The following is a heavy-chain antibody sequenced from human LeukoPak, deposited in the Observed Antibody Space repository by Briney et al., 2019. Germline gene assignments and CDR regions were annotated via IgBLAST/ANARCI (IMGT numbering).Heavy chain of an antibody. J-gene: IGHJ4*02. Sequence: ASVKVSCKASGGTFSSYAISWVRQAPGQGLEWMGGIIPIFGTANYAQKFQGRVTITADESTSTAYMELSSLRSEDTALYYCAASMVTFGGIIDYYFDYWGQGTLVTVSS. CDR2: IIPIFGTA. CDR3: AASMVTFGGIIDYYFDY. V-gene: IGHV1-69*01. CDR1: GGTFSSYA. D-gene: IGHD3-16*02.